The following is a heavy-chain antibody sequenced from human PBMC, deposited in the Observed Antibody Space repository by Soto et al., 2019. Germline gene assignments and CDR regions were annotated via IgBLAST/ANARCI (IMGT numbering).Heavy chain of an antibody. V-gene: IGHV1-2*04. CDR2: INPNSGGT. CDR1: GYTFTGYY. D-gene: IGHD1-26*01. J-gene: IGHJ4*02. CDR3: ARVHGGSYSYYFDY. Sequence: ASVKVSCKASGYTFTGYYMHWVRQAPGQGLEWMGWINPNSGGTNYAQKFQGWVTMTRDTSISTAYMELSRLRSDDTAVYYCARVHGGSYSYYFDYWGQGTLVTVSS.